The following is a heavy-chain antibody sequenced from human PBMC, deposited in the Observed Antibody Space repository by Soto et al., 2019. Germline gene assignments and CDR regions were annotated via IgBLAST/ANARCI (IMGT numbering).Heavy chain of an antibody. Sequence: QVQLVQSGAEVKKPGASVKVAFKSSGYTFTSYAMHWVRQAPGQRLEWMGWINAGNGNTKYSQKFQGRVTITRDTSASTAYMELSSLRSEDTAVYYCAREIDTAMVWGYWGQGTLVTVSS. CDR3: AREIDTAMVWGY. D-gene: IGHD5-18*01. CDR2: INAGNGNT. CDR1: GYTFTSYA. V-gene: IGHV1-3*01. J-gene: IGHJ4*02.